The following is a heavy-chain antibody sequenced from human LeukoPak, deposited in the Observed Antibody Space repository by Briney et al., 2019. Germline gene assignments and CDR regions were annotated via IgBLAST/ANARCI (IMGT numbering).Heavy chain of an antibody. J-gene: IGHJ4*02. CDR1: GYTFTGYY. CDR3: AREGYSTSSGPLDY. D-gene: IGHD6-6*01. V-gene: IGHV1-2*02. CDR2: ISPNSGAK. Sequence: ASVKVSCKASGYTFTGYYMHWVRQAPGPGLEWMVWISPNSGAKSFAQKFQDRVTMTRDTSISTAYMELSSLRSDDTAVYFCAREGYSTSSGPLDYWGQGTLVIVSS.